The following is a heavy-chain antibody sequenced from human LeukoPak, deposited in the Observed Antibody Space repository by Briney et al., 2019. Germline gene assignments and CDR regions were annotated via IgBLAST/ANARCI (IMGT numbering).Heavy chain of an antibody. Sequence: SETLSLTCTVSGGSISRGGYYWSWIRQHPGKGLEWNGYIYYSGSTYYNPSLKSRLTLSVDQSQNQSSLKLSSGPGADTAVYCCAREGMRTTTVDYWGQGTLVTVSS. CDR3: AREGMRTTTVDY. J-gene: IGHJ4*02. CDR2: IYYSGST. D-gene: IGHD1-1*01. CDR1: GGSISRGGYY. V-gene: IGHV4-31*03.